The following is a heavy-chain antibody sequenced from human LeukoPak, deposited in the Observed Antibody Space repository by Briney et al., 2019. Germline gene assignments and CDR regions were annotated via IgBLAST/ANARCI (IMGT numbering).Heavy chain of an antibody. CDR3: ARPKLGSRNAFDI. CDR1: GYTFTGYY. D-gene: IGHD1-7*01. V-gene: IGHV1-2*02. CDR2: INPNSGGT. Sequence: ASVKVSCKASGYTFTGYYMHWVRQAPGQGLEWVGWINPNSGGTNYAQKFQGRVTMTRDTSISTAYMELSRLRSDDTAVYYCARPKLGSRNAFDIWGQGTMVTVSS. J-gene: IGHJ3*02.